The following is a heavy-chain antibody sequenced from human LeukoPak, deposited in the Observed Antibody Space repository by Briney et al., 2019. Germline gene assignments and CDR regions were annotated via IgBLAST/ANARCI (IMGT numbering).Heavy chain of an antibody. Sequence: GGSLRLSCAASGFTFSAYAMSWVRQAPGKGLEWVSPISGSGGSTYYADSVKGRFTVSRDNSKNTLYLQMNSLRAEDTAVYYCALHYGSSGYRKFDYWGQGTLVTVSS. CDR2: ISGSGGST. CDR3: ALHYGSSGYRKFDY. D-gene: IGHD3-22*01. J-gene: IGHJ4*02. V-gene: IGHV3-23*01. CDR1: GFTFSAYA.